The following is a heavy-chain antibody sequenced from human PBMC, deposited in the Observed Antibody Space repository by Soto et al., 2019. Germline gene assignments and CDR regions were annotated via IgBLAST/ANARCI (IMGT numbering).Heavy chain of an antibody. CDR2: INHGGTA. V-gene: IGHV4-34*01. CDR3: ARRGGRGYDILTGPHYAFDI. D-gene: IGHD3-9*01. Sequence: PSETLSLTCAVHGGSFTGFYWDWVRQPPGKGLEWIGEINHGGTANYNPSLKSRVSISVDMSKSQFSLKLTSVTAADTAVYYCARRGGRGYDILTGPHYAFDIWGQGTMVTVSS. J-gene: IGHJ3*02. CDR1: GGSFTGFY.